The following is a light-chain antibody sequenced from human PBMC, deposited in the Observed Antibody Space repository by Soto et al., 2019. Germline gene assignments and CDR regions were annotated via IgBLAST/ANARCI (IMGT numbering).Light chain of an antibody. Sequence: QSVLTQPPSVSGAPGQRVTISCTGSSSNIGAGYDVHWYQQLPGTAPKLLIYGNSNRPSGVPDRFSGSKSGTSASLALTGLQAEDEADYYCQSYDSSLSGSEVFGTGTKVTVL. CDR2: GNS. CDR1: SSNIGAGYD. V-gene: IGLV1-40*01. CDR3: QSYDSSLSGSEV. J-gene: IGLJ1*01.